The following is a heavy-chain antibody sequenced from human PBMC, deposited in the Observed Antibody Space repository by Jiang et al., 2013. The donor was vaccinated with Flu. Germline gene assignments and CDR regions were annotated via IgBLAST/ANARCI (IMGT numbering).Heavy chain of an antibody. J-gene: IGHJ6*02. Sequence: QLVESGGALVKPGGSLRLSCAASRFTFSNAWVSWVRQSPGKGLEWVGHIRSKTDGGTTDYAAPVKGRFNISRDDSKNTLYLQMNSLKTEDTAVYYCSSRRHGYNWYYYGMDVWGQGTTVTVSS. CDR3: SSRRHGYNWYYYGMDV. CDR1: RFTFSNAW. D-gene: IGHD5-24*01. CDR2: IRSKTDGGTT. V-gene: IGHV3-15*02.